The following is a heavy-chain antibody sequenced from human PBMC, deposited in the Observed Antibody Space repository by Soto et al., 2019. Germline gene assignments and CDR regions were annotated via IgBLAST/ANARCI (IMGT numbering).Heavy chain of an antibody. Sequence: QVTLKESGPVLVKPTETLTLTCTVSGFSLSNARMGVSWIRQPPGKALEWLAHIFSNDEKSYITSLKRRLTKSKYPSKSQVVLTPTNMEPVDTATYYCARIPVHSYGPYYFDYWGQGTLVTVSS. CDR3: ARIPVHSYGPYYFDY. CDR2: IFSNDEK. CDR1: GFSLSNARMG. J-gene: IGHJ4*02. V-gene: IGHV2-26*01. D-gene: IGHD5-18*01.